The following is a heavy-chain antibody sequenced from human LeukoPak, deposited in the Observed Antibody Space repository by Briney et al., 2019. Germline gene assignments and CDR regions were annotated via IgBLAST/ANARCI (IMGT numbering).Heavy chain of an antibody. CDR1: GGSISNHY. D-gene: IGHD3-16*01. J-gene: IGHJ5*02. Sequence: SETLSLTCTVSGGSISNHYWSWIRQAPGKGLEWIGYVYYSGSTNYNPSVKSRVTISVDTSNNQFSLRLSSVTAADTAVYYCAKHLTNAYYDMIWFDPWGQGSLVTVTS. CDR3: AKHLTNAYYDMIWFDP. V-gene: IGHV4-59*11. CDR2: VYYSGST.